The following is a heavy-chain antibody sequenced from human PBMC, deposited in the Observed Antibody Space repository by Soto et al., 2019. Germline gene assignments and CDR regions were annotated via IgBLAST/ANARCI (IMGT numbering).Heavy chain of an antibody. Sequence: LSLTFTVSGCSISSSNYYWGWIRQPPGKGLEWIGSIYYSGSTYYNPSLKSRVTISVDTSKNQFSLKLSSVTAADTAVYYCARDCSSTSCYKYWGQGILVTVSS. V-gene: IGHV4-39*02. D-gene: IGHD2-2*02. CDR1: GCSISSSNYY. CDR3: ARDCSSTSCYKY. CDR2: IYYSGST. J-gene: IGHJ4*02.